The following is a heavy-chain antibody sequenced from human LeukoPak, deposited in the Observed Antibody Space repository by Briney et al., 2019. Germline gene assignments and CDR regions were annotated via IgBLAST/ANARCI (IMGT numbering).Heavy chain of an antibody. V-gene: IGHV1-18*01. CDR1: GYTFTSYG. Sequence: GASVKVSCKASGYTFTSYGISWVRQAPGQGLEWMGWISAYNGNTNYAQKLQGRVTMTTDTSTSTAYMELRSLRSDDTAVYYCARDLQMYYYGSGSYLDYWGQGTLVTVSS. D-gene: IGHD3-10*01. CDR3: ARDLQMYYYGSGSYLDY. CDR2: ISAYNGNT. J-gene: IGHJ4*02.